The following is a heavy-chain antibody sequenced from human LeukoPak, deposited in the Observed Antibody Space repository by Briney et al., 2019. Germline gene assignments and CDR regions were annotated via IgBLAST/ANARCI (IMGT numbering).Heavy chain of an antibody. CDR2: INHSGGT. CDR1: GGSVTGFS. CDR3: VRGRNVKWVPGVGGNPRASRCYYYMDV. D-gene: IGHD4-23*01. Sequence: SETLSLTCAVYGGSVTGFSWSWIRQSPVKGLESIGEINHSGGTNYAPSLQSRVTLSLDTSKNQFSLTLTSVTAADTAVYYCVRGRNVKWVPGVGGNPRASRCYYYMDVWGKGTTVTVSS. V-gene: IGHV4-34*01. J-gene: IGHJ6*03.